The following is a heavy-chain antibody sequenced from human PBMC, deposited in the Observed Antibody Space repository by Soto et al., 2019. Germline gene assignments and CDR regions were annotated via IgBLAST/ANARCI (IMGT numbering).Heavy chain of an antibody. CDR3: AIPLPKQPVVRGAFDH. D-gene: IGHD6-13*01. V-gene: IGHV1-69*01. CDR2: SIPVFGTA. Sequence: QVQLVQSGAEVKKPGSSVKLSCKTSGGTFRNYAINWVRQAPGQGLEWMGGSIPVFGTANYAQTFQGRFTITEDESTSTAYMELSSLRSEDTAVYYCAIPLPKQPVVRGAFDHWGQGTLVTVAS. J-gene: IGHJ4*02. CDR1: GGTFRNYA.